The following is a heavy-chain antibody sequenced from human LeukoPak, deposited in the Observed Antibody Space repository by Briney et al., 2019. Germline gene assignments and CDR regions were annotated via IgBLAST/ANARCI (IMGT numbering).Heavy chain of an antibody. Sequence: GGSLRLACAASGFTFSSYAMSWVRQAPGKGLEWVSAISGSGGCTYYADSVKGRFTISRDNAKSSVSLQMNSLRDDDTAVYYCARIFRYQLVDYYALDVWGQGTTVTVSS. D-gene: IGHD2-2*01. V-gene: IGHV3-23*01. J-gene: IGHJ6*02. CDR1: GFTFSSYA. CDR2: ISGSGGCT. CDR3: ARIFRYQLVDYYALDV.